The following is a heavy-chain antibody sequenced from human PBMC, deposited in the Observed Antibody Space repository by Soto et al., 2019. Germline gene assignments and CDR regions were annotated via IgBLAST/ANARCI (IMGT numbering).Heavy chain of an antibody. Sequence: EVQLVESGGGLVQPGGSLRLSCAASGFTFSRYWMSWVRQAPVKGLEWVGNIKQDGSEKNYVDFVEGRFTISRDNAENSLYLQMNSLRAEDTAVYYCARIASAGLGWDVLGQGTTVVVSS. CDR3: ARIASAGLGWDV. CDR2: IKQDGSEK. J-gene: IGHJ6*02. V-gene: IGHV3-7*01. D-gene: IGHD6-13*01. CDR1: GFTFSRYW.